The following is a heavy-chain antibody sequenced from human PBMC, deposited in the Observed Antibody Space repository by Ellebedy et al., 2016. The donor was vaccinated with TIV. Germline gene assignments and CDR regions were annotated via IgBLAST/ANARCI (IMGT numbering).Heavy chain of an antibody. D-gene: IGHD6-13*01. J-gene: IGHJ4*02. V-gene: IGHV3-23*01. CDR1: GFTFSTYA. Sequence: PGGSLRLSCEASGFTFSTYAMTWVRQAPGKGLEWVSGITGSGAGTYYADSVKGRFTISRDNSKNTLYLQMNSLRAEDTAVYYCARYIIAAPGTATFDYWGQGTLVTVSS. CDR3: ARYIIAAPGTATFDY. CDR2: ITGSGAGT.